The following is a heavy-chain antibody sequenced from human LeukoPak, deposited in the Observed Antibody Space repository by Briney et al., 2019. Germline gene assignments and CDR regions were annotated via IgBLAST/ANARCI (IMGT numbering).Heavy chain of an antibody. V-gene: IGHV1-18*01. J-gene: IGHJ4*02. CDR1: GYTFTSYG. Sequence: AASVKVSCKASGYTFTSYGISWVRQAPGQGLEWMGWISAYNGNTNYAQKLQGRVTLTTDTSTSTAYMELRSLRSDDTAVYYCARDPDGDSDFDYWGQGTLVTVSS. D-gene: IGHD4-17*01. CDR3: ARDPDGDSDFDY. CDR2: ISAYNGNT.